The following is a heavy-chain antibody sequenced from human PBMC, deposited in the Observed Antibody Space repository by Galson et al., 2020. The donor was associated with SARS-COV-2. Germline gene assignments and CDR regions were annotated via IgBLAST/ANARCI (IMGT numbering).Heavy chain of an antibody. J-gene: IGHJ1*01. CDR1: GFTFSDYF. CDR3: ARVGDCSGGICYGAEYFQH. Sequence: GESLKISCAASGFTFSDYFMSWVRQAPGKGLAWVSYISSSGSSINYADSVKGRFTISRDNAKNSLNLQMNSLRVEDTAVYYCARVGDCSGGICYGAEYFQHWGQGTLVTVSS. CDR2: ISSSGSSI. D-gene: IGHD2-15*01. V-gene: IGHV3-11*04.